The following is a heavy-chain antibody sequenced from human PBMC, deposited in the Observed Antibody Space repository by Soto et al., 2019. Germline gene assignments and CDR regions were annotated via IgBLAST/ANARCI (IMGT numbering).Heavy chain of an antibody. CDR3: ARGITMGQLPYTFDH. CDR2: VDSIGIT. Sequence: SEALSLNGTVSAVSVINDNFYWSWIRQPPGNGLECVGYVDSIGITNYNPALKRGVAISVDTSRHHFSLSLSSVTAADPAVYHCARGITMGQLPYTFDHWVQGNLVT. V-gene: IGHV4-61*03. J-gene: IGHJ5*02. CDR1: AVSVINDNFY. D-gene: IGHD3-10*01.